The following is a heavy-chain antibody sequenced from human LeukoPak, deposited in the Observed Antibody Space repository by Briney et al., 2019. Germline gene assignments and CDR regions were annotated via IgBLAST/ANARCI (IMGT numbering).Heavy chain of an antibody. CDR1: GFTFSSYW. Sequence: GGSLRLSCAASGFTFSSYWMGWVRQAPGKGLEWVANIKQDGSEKYYVDSVKGRFTISRDNAKNSLYLQMNSLRAEDTVVYYCAAWYSGSHDYWGQGTLVTVSS. V-gene: IGHV3-7*05. D-gene: IGHD1-26*01. CDR2: IKQDGSEK. J-gene: IGHJ4*02. CDR3: AAWYSGSHDY.